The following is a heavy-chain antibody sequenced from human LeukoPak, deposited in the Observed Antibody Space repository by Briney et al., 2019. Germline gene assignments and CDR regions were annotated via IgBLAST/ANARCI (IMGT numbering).Heavy chain of an antibody. CDR3: ARDSGSGSYSLDY. Sequence: GGSLRLSCAASGFTFSSYSMNWVRQAPGKGLEWVSYISGSSSYIYYAGSVKGRFTISRDNAKNSLYLQMNSLRAEDTAVYYCARDSGSGSYSLDYWGQGTLVTVSS. CDR1: GFTFSSYS. CDR2: ISGSSSYI. V-gene: IGHV3-21*01. D-gene: IGHD3-10*01. J-gene: IGHJ4*02.